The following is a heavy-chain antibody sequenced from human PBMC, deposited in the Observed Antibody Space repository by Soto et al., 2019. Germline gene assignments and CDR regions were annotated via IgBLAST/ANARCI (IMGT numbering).Heavy chain of an antibody. Sequence: QVQLVESGGGLVKPGGSLRLSCAASGFTFSDYYMSWIRQAPGKGLEWVSYISSSSSYTNYADSVKGRFTISRDNAKNSLYLQMNSLRAEDTAVYYCARRLDGSSTSCPYYFYYWGQGTLVTVSS. J-gene: IGHJ4*02. CDR1: GFTFSDYY. D-gene: IGHD2-2*01. CDR3: ARRLDGSSTSCPYYFYY. V-gene: IGHV3-11*06. CDR2: ISSSSSYT.